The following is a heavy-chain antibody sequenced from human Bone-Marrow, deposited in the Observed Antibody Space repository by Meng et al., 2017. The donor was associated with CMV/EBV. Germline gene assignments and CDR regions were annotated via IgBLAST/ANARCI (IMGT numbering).Heavy chain of an antibody. CDR2: IYYSGST. CDR1: GGSISSSSYY. V-gene: IGHV4-39*07. CDR3: ARIALEQQPVHGSWFDP. Sequence: GPLRLSCTVSGGSISSSSYYWGWIRQPPGKGLEWIGSIYYSGSTYYNPSLKSRVTISVDTSKNQFSLKLSSVTAADTAVYYCARIALEQQPVHGSWFDPWGQGTLVTVSS. J-gene: IGHJ5*02. D-gene: IGHD6-13*01.